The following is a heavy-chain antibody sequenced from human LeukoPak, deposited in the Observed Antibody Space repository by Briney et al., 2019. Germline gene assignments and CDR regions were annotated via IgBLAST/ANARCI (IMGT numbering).Heavy chain of an antibody. Sequence: PGGSLRLSCAASGFTFSNYGMHWVRQAPGKGLEWVALISYDGSNKYYADFVKGRFTISRDNSKNTLYLQMNSLRAEDTAVYYCTKDDSSGYYFGSHMDVWGQGTTVTVSS. CDR1: GFTFSNYG. CDR2: ISYDGSNK. V-gene: IGHV3-30*18. J-gene: IGHJ6*02. D-gene: IGHD3-22*01. CDR3: TKDDSSGYYFGSHMDV.